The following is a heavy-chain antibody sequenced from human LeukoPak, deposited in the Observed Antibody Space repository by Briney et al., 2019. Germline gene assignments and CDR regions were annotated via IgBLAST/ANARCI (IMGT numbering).Heavy chain of an antibody. CDR1: GGTFSSYA. J-gene: IGHJ4*02. CDR2: INPNSGGT. D-gene: IGHD3-9*01. CDR3: ARVTPIYDILTGYYKALPYFDY. Sequence: VASVKVSCKASGGTFSSYAISWVRQAPGQGLEWMGWINPNSGGTNYAQKFQGRVTMTRDTSISTAYMELSRLRSDDTAVYYCARVTPIYDILTGYYKALPYFDYWGQGTLVTVSS. V-gene: IGHV1-2*02.